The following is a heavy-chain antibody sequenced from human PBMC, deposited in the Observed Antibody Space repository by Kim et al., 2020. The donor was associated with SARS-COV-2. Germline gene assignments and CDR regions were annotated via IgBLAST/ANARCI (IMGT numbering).Heavy chain of an antibody. CDR3: TTDSWAQYGDYEGDRYYFDY. J-gene: IGHJ4*02. CDR2: IKSKTDGGTT. V-gene: IGHV3-15*01. D-gene: IGHD4-17*01. Sequence: GGSLRLSCAASGFTFSNAWMSWVRQAPGKGLEWVGRIKSKTDGGTTDYAAPVKGRFTISRDDSKNTLYLQMNSLKTEDTAVYYCTTDSWAQYGDYEGDRYYFDYWGQGTLVTVSS. CDR1: GFTFSNAW.